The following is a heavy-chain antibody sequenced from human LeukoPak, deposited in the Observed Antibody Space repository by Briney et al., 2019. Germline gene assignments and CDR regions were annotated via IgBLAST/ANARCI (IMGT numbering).Heavy chain of an antibody. CDR1: GYTFTSYG. Sequence: WASVKVSCKASGYTFTSYGISWVRQAPGQGLEWMGWISAYNGNTNYAQKLQGRGTMTTATSTRTAYMELRSLRSDDTAVYYCARVGYGDYAGDYWGQGTLVTVSS. CDR2: ISAYNGNT. V-gene: IGHV1-18*01. J-gene: IGHJ4*02. D-gene: IGHD4-17*01. CDR3: ARVGYGDYAGDY.